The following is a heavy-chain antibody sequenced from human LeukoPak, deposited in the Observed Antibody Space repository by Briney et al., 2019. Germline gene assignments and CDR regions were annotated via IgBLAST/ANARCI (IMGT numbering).Heavy chain of an antibody. CDR2: ISGSGGST. CDR1: GFTFSSYA. J-gene: IGHJ6*03. CDR3: AKTSLSDASGHYYYMDV. V-gene: IGHV3-23*01. Sequence: GGSLRLSCAASGFTFSSYAMSWVRQAPGKGLEWVSGISGSGGSTYYADSVKGRFTISRDNSKNTLYLQVNNLRTEDTALYYCAKTSLSDASGHYYYMDVWGKGTTVTVSS. D-gene: IGHD3-3*01.